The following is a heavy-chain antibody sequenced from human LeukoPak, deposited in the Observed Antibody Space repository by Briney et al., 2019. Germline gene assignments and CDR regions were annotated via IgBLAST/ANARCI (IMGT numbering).Heavy chain of an antibody. V-gene: IGHV4-39*02. Sequence: SEALSLTCTVSGGSISSRSYYWGWHRQPPEKELEWLGSIYYSGSHFLNPSRKSRVHLPVKTYNNHFSLKLSSVTAADTAVYYCARPPEVFGVVHYYSYMAVWGKGTTVTV. CDR2: IYYSGSH. CDR1: GGSISSRSYY. CDR3: ARPPEVFGVVHYYSYMAV. D-gene: IGHD3-3*01. J-gene: IGHJ6*03.